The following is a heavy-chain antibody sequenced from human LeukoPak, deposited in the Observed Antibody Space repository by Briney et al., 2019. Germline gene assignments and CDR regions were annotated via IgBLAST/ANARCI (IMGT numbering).Heavy chain of an antibody. J-gene: IGHJ4*02. CDR3: VRGLNSFGL. Sequence: GGSLRLSCVVSGFTFSDHYLDWVRQSPGRGLEWVGRSRNKADGYITQYAAPVKDRFTISRDESKDSLFLQMNSLKTEDTAMYYRVRGLNSFGLWGQGTPVTVSS. V-gene: IGHV3-72*01. CDR1: GFTFSDHY. CDR2: SRNKADGYIT. D-gene: IGHD2/OR15-2a*01.